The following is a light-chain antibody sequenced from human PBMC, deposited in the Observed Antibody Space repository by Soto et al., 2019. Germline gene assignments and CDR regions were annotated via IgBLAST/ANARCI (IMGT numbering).Light chain of an antibody. J-gene: IGKJ1*01. Sequence: DIQMTQSPSTLPASVGDTVTITCRAGQSIFSWLAWYQQKPEKAPKLLIYAASNLESGVPSRFRGSGSGTEFTLTISSLQPDDFATYYCQQYKAYPWTFGQGTKVDIK. V-gene: IGKV1-5*01. CDR2: AAS. CDR3: QQYKAYPWT. CDR1: QSIFSW.